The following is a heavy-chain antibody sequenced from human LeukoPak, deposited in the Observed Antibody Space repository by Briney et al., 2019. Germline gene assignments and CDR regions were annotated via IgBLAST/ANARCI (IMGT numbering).Heavy chain of an antibody. J-gene: IGHJ3*02. V-gene: IGHV7-4-1*04. Sequence: GASVKVSCKASGYTFTSYAMNWVRQAPGQGLEWMGWINTNTGNPTYAQGFTGRFVFSLDTSVSMAYLQISSLKAEDTAVYYCARDPRRVSYCSSTSCQAGAFDIWGQGTMVTVSS. D-gene: IGHD2-2*01. CDR1: GYTFTSYA. CDR2: INTNTGNP. CDR3: ARDPRRVSYCSSTSCQAGAFDI.